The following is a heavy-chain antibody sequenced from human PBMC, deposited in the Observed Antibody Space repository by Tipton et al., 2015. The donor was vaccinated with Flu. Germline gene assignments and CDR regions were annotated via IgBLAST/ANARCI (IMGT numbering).Heavy chain of an antibody. D-gene: IGHD3-9*01. CDR3: VRTNYDILSVYYIFDP. Sequence: TLSLTCTVSGGSISSYYWSWIRQPPGKGLEWLGYIYYSGSTNYNPSLKSRVTISVDTSKNQFSLKLSSVTAADTAVYYCVRTNYDILSVYYIFDPWGQGALVSVSS. V-gene: IGHV4-59*01. CDR1: GGSISSYY. J-gene: IGHJ5*02. CDR2: IYYSGST.